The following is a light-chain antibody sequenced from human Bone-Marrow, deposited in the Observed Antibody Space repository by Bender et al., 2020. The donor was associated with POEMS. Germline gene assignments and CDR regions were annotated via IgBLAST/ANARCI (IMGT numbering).Light chain of an antibody. CDR3: QAWDSSTVV. CDR2: QDF. CDR1: KLGNKY. V-gene: IGLV3-1*01. J-gene: IGLJ2*01. Sequence: SYVLTQPPSVSVSPGQTASITCSGDKLGNKYVCWYQQKPGQSPVLVLYQDFKRPSGIPERFSGSNSGNTATLTISGTQAMDEADCYCQAWDSSTVVFGGGTKLTVL.